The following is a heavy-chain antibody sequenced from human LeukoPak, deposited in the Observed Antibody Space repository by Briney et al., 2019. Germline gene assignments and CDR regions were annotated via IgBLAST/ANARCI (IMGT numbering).Heavy chain of an antibody. D-gene: IGHD6-19*01. CDR1: GFTFSSYA. CDR3: AKYKFGYSSGWYTWFDP. CDR2: ISGSGGST. Sequence: PGGSLRLSCAASGFTFSSYAMSWVRQAPGKGLEWVSAISGSGGSTYYADSVKGRFTISRDNSKNTLYLQMNSLRAEDTAVYYCAKYKFGYSSGWYTWFDPWVQGTLVTVSS. J-gene: IGHJ5*02. V-gene: IGHV3-23*01.